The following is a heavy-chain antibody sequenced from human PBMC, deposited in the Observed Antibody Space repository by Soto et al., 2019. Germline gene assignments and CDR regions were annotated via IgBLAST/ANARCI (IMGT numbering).Heavy chain of an antibody. CDR1: GFTFSSYA. D-gene: IGHD3-9*01. CDR3: AKDVHYDILTGPKGYFDY. CDR2: ISGSGGTT. Sequence: GGSLRLSCAASGFTFSSYAMSWVRQAPGKGLEWVSSISGSGGTTYYADSVKGRFTISRDNSKNTLYLQMNSLRAEDTAVFYCAKDVHYDILTGPKGYFDYWGQGTLVTVSS. J-gene: IGHJ4*02. V-gene: IGHV3-23*01.